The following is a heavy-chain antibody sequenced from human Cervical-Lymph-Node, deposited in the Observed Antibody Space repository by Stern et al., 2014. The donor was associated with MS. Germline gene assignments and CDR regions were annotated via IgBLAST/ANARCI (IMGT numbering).Heavy chain of an antibody. CDR3: ARDRHDLGYCSGGSCYLPDY. J-gene: IGHJ4*02. Sequence: VQLEESGGGVVQPGRALRLSCAASGFTFSSYGMHWVRQAPGKGLEWVAVIWYGGSNNYYADSVKRRFTLSRDNSKNTLYLQMNSLRAEDTAVYYCARDRHDLGYCSGGSCYLPDYWGQGTLVTVSS. V-gene: IGHV3-33*01. D-gene: IGHD2-15*01. CDR1: GFTFSSYG. CDR2: IWYGGSNN.